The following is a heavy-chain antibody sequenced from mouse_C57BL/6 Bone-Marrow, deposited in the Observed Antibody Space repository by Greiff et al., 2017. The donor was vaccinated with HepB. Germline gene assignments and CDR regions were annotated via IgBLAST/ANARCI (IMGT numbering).Heavy chain of an antibody. CDR1: GYTFTTYP. Sequence: QVQLQQSGAELVKPGASVKMSCKASGYTFTTYPIEWMKQNHGKSLEWIGNFHPYNDDTKYNEKFKGKATLTVEKSSSTVYLELSRLTSDDSAVYYCARRGYYGSSSYWYFDVWGTGTTVTVSS. D-gene: IGHD1-1*01. V-gene: IGHV1-47*01. J-gene: IGHJ1*03. CDR3: ARRGYYGSSSYWYFDV. CDR2: FHPYNDDT.